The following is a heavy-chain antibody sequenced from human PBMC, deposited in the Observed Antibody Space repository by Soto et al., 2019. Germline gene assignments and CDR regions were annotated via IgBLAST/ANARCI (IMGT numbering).Heavy chain of an antibody. CDR2: IKSKTDGGTT. J-gene: IGHJ4*02. D-gene: IGHD3-10*01. Sequence: GGSLRLSCAASGFTFSNAWMSWVRQAPGKGLEWVGRIKSKTDGGTTNYAAPVKGRFTISRDDSKNTLYLQMNSLKTGDTAVYYCTTPGGVLWFGETRGGFDYWGQGTLVTVSS. V-gene: IGHV3-15*01. CDR1: GFTFSNAW. CDR3: TTPGGVLWFGETRGGFDY.